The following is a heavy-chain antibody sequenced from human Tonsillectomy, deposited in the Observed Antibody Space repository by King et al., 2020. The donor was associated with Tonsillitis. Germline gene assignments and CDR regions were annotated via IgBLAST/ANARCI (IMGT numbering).Heavy chain of an antibody. CDR2: ISYDGSNK. V-gene: IGHV3-30*18. J-gene: IGHJ4*02. CDR3: AKDLYYYDSSGYLDY. D-gene: IGHD3-22*01. CDR1: GFTFSTYD. Sequence: VQLVESGGGVVQPGRSLRLSCAASGFTFSTYDMHWVRQAPGKGLEWVAVISYDGSNKFYADSVKGRFTISRDNSKNTLYLQMNSLRPEDTAVYYCAKDLYYYDSSGYLDYWGQGTLVTVSS.